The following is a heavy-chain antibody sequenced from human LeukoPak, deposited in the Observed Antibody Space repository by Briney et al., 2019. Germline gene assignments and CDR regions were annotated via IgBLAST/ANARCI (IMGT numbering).Heavy chain of an antibody. Sequence: GESLKISCKGSGYSFSNHWIGWVRQMPGKGLEWMEIIYPGDSDTRYSPSFQGQVTISADKSINTAYLQWSSLKASDTAMYYCARRPQGYGGSVDYWGQGTLVTVSS. V-gene: IGHV5-51*01. D-gene: IGHD4-23*01. CDR3: ARRPQGYGGSVDY. CDR1: GYSFSNHW. J-gene: IGHJ4*02. CDR2: IYPGDSDT.